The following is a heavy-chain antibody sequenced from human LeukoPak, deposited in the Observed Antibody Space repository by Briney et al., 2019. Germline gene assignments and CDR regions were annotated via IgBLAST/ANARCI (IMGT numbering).Heavy chain of an antibody. CDR2: INPNSGGT. V-gene: IGHV1-2*04. Sequence: ASVKVSCKASGYTFTGYYMHWVRQAPGQGLEWMGWINPNSGGTNYAQKFQGWVTMTTDTSTSTAYMELRSLRSDDTAVYYCARDQLMTWSAFDIWGQGTMVTVSS. J-gene: IGHJ3*02. CDR1: GYTFTGYY. D-gene: IGHD1-1*01. CDR3: ARDQLMTWSAFDI.